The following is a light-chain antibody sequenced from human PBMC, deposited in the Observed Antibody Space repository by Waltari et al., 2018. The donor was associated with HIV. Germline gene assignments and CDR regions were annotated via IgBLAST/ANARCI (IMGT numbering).Light chain of an antibody. J-gene: IGLJ2*01. V-gene: IGLV9-49*01. CDR2: VGTGGIVG. CDR1: SGYSNYK. Sequence: QPVLTQPPSASASLGASVTLTCTLSSGYSNYKVDWYQQRPGKGPRFVMRVGTGGIVGSKGDGSPDRFSVLGSGMNRYLTIKNSQEEDERDYHCGADHGSGSNFVRVFGGGTKLTVL. CDR3: GADHGSGSNFVRV.